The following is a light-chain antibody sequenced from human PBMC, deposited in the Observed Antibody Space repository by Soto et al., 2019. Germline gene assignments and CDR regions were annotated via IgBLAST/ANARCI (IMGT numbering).Light chain of an antibody. V-gene: IGLV2-8*01. Sequence: SALTQPPSASGSPGQSVPISCTGTSSDVGAYNYVSWYQQHAGKAPKLVIYEVTKRPSGVPDRFSGSKSANTASLTVSGLQAEDEADYYCSSFASSNTWVFGGGTKVTVL. CDR1: SSDVGAYNY. CDR3: SSFASSNTWV. J-gene: IGLJ3*02. CDR2: EVT.